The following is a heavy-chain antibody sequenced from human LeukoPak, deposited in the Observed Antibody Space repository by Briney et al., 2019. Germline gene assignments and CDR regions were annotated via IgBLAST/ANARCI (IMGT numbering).Heavy chain of an antibody. J-gene: IGHJ4*02. CDR2: ISYDGSNK. D-gene: IGHD6-13*01. CDR1: GFTFSSYA. CDR3: ARDGITYSSSWYDRPDY. V-gene: IGHV3-30-3*01. Sequence: GGALRLSCAASGFTFSSYAMHWVRQAPGRGREWVAVISYDGSNKYYADSVKGRFTISRDNSKNTLYLQMNSLRAEDTAVYYCARDGITYSSSWYDRPDYWGQGTLVTVSS.